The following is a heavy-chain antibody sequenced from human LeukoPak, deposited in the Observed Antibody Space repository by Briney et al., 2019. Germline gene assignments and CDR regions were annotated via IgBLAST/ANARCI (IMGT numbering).Heavy chain of an antibody. CDR2: ISWNSGSI. CDR3: ARAMCSSTSCHRGGWGYGSGSNTRNEGYFDY. CDR1: GFTFDDYA. Sequence: PGGSLRLSCAASGFTFDDYAMHWVRHAPGKGLEWVSGISWNSGSIGYADSVKGRSIISRDNSKNTLYLEMNSLRAEDTAVYYCARAMCSSTSCHRGGWGYGSGSNTRNEGYFDYWGQGTLVTVSS. D-gene: IGHD2-2*01. V-gene: IGHV3-9*01. J-gene: IGHJ4*02.